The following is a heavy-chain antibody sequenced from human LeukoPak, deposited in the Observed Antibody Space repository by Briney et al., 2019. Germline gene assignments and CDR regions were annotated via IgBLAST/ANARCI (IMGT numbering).Heavy chain of an antibody. J-gene: IGHJ5*02. CDR1: GGAISSSSYD. Sequence: SQTLSLTCTVSGGAISSSSYDWGCIRQPPGKGLEWIGSIYYRGSTYNNPSLKSRVTISVDTSKNQFSLKLSSVTAADTAVYCCARHMTTVTTMGNIWFDPWGQGTLVTVSS. CDR3: ARHMTTVTTMGNIWFDP. V-gene: IGHV4-39*01. CDR2: IYYRGST. D-gene: IGHD4-11*01.